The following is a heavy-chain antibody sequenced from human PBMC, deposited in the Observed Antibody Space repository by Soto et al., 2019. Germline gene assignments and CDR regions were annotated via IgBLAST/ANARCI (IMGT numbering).Heavy chain of an antibody. CDR3: ASPYCMGTSCQGDDFYGMDC. D-gene: IGHD2-2*01. CDR2: IDPSDSYT. J-gene: IGHJ6*01. Sequence: LKISCKGSGYNFISHWINWVRQMPGKGLEWMGRIDPSDSYTNYSPSFQGHVTISTDKSISTAYLQWSSLKASDTAMYYCASPYCMGTSCQGDDFYGMDCLGRLTTVT. CDR1: GYNFISHW. V-gene: IGHV5-10-1*01.